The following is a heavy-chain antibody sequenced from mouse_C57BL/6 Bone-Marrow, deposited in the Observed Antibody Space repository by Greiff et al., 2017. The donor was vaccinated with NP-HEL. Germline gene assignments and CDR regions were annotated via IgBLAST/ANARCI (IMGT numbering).Heavy chain of an antibody. CDR2: SRNKANDYTT. D-gene: IGHD2-5*01. V-gene: IGHV7-1*01. Sequence: EVKLMESGGGLVQSGRSLRLSCATSGFTFSDFYMEWVRQAPGKGLEWIAASRNKANDYTTEYSASVKGRFIVSRDTSQSILYLQMNALRAEDTAIYYCARDVGSNPFAYWGQGTLVTVSA. CDR3: ARDVGSNPFAY. CDR1: GFTFSDFY. J-gene: IGHJ3*01.